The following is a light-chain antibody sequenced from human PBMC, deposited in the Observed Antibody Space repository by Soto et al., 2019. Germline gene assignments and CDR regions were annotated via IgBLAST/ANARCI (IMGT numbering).Light chain of an antibody. CDR1: SSTVGGFNV. Sequence: QPALTQPASVSGSPGQSITISCTGTSSTVGGFNVVSWYQQHPGKAPKVIIYEGTKRPSGVSNRFSGSNSGSTASLTISGLQAEDEADYYCCSYVGATTYVFGTGTKVTVL. CDR2: EGT. CDR3: CSYVGATTYV. J-gene: IGLJ1*01. V-gene: IGLV2-23*01.